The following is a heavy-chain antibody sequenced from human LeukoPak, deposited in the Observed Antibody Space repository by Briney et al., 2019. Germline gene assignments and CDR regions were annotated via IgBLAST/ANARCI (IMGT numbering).Heavy chain of an antibody. CDR3: ARDPAFYYGSGSSDGMDV. V-gene: IGHV3-7*03. D-gene: IGHD3-10*01. CDR1: GFTFSSYW. CDR2: IRQDGGEK. Sequence: GGSLRLSCAASGFTFSSYWMTWVRQAPGRGLEWVANIRQDGGEKYYVDSVKGRFTISRDNAKNSLYLQMNSLRAEDTAVYYCARDPAFYYGSGSSDGMDVWGQGTTVTVSS. J-gene: IGHJ6*02.